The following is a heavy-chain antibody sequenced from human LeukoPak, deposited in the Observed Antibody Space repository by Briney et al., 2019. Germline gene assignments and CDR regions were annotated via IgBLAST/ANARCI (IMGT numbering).Heavy chain of an antibody. J-gene: IGHJ2*01. V-gene: IGHV1-18*01. D-gene: IGHD6-6*01. Sequence: ASVKVSCKASGYTFTSYGISWVRQAPGQGLEWMGWISAYNGNTNYAQKLQGRVTMTTDTSTSTAYMELRSLRSDDTAVYYCARVSSSSSDWYFDLWGRGTLVTVSS. CDR2: ISAYNGNT. CDR3: ARVSSSSSDWYFDL. CDR1: GYTFTSYG.